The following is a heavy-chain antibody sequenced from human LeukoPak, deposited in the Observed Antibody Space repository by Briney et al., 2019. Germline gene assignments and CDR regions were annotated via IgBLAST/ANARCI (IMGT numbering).Heavy chain of an antibody. Sequence: GGSLRLSCAASGFTFSIYSMNWVRQAPGKGLEWVSYISSSSSNIYYADSVKGRFTISRDYPKNSLYLQMNSLRAEDTAVYYCARLDGGNSGYYYYYYMDVWGKGTTVTVSS. J-gene: IGHJ6*03. CDR3: ARLDGGNSGYYYYYYMDV. CDR2: ISSSSSNI. D-gene: IGHD4-23*01. V-gene: IGHV3-48*01. CDR1: GFTFSIYS.